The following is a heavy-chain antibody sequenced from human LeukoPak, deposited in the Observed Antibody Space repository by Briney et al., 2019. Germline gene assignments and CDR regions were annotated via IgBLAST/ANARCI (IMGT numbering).Heavy chain of an antibody. D-gene: IGHD1-26*01. CDR2: IFYSGST. V-gene: IGHV4-59*01. J-gene: IGHJ4*02. CDR3: ASNQRGSRADY. CDR1: GGSISSYY. Sequence: SQTLSLTCTVSGGSISSYYGSWIRQPPGKGLEWIGNIFYSGSTNYNPSLKSRVTISVDTSKNQFSLKLSSVTAADTAVYYCASNQRGSRADYWGQGTLVTVSS.